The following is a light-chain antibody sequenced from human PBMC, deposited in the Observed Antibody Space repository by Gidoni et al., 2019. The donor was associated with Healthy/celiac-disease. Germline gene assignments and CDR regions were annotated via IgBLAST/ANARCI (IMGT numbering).Light chain of an antibody. CDR1: QSLLHSNGENY. Sequence: DIVMTQSPLSLPVTPGEPASISCRSSQSLLHSNGENYLDWYLQKPGPSPQLLIYLGSNRASGVPDRFNGSGSGTDFTLKISRVEAEDVGVYYCMQALQTPRTFGQGTKVEIK. V-gene: IGKV2-28*01. J-gene: IGKJ1*01. CDR2: LGS. CDR3: MQALQTPRT.